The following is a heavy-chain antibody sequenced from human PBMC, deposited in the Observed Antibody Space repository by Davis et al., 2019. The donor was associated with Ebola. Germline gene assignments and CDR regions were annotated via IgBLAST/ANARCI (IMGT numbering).Heavy chain of an antibody. D-gene: IGHD6-13*01. J-gene: IGHJ4*02. Sequence: GESLKISCAASGFTFSSYGMHWVRQAPGKGLEWVAVISYDGSNKYYADSVKGRFTISRDNSKNTLYLQMNSLRAEDTAVYYCARCTGYSSSWQGPPVDYWGRGVLVTVSS. CDR3: ARCTGYSSSWQGPPVDY. CDR2: ISYDGSNK. V-gene: IGHV3-30*03. CDR1: GFTFSSYG.